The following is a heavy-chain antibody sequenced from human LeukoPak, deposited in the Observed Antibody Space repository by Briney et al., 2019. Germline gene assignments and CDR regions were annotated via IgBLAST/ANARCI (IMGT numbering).Heavy chain of an antibody. Sequence: SETLSLTCTVSGGSISSYYWSWIRQPPGKGLEWIGYIYYSGSTNYNPSLKSRVTISVDTSKNQFSLKLSSVTAADTAVYYRARDTERNGYFDLWGRGTLVTVSS. J-gene: IGHJ2*01. CDR1: GGSISSYY. V-gene: IGHV4-59*01. CDR3: ARDTERNGYFDL. CDR2: IYYSGST. D-gene: IGHD1-1*01.